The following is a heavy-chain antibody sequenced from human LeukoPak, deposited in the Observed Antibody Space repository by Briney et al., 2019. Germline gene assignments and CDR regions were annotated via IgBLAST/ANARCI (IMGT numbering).Heavy chain of an antibody. CDR2: INPSGGST. D-gene: IGHD4-11*01. CDR1: GYTFTSYY. V-gene: IGHV1-46*01. CDR3: ASSRSMTTRFDY. J-gene: IGHJ4*02. Sequence: ASVKVSCKASGYTFTSYYMHRVRQAPGQGLEWMGIINPSGGSTSYAQKFQGRVTMTRDTSTSTVYMELSSLRSEDTAVYYCASSRSMTTRFDYWGQGTLVTVSS.